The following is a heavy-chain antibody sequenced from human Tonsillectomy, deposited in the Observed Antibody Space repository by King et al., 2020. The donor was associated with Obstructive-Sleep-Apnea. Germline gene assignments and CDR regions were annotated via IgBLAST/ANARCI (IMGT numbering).Heavy chain of an antibody. V-gene: IGHV4-38-2*02. J-gene: IGHJ5*02. D-gene: IGHD3-10*01. Sequence: VQLQESGPGLVKPSETLSLTCTVSGYSMSSGYYWGWIRQPPGKGLELIGSVYHSGSNFYNPSLKGRVTISMDTPRDQFSLSLSSVTAADTAVYDCARCLLPMVRGVPFRWFDPWGQGTLVTVSS. CDR1: GYSMSSGYY. CDR3: ARCLLPMVRGVPFRWFDP. CDR2: VYHSGSN.